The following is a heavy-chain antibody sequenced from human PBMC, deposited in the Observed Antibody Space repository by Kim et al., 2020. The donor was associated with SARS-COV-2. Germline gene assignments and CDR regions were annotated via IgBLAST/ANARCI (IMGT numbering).Heavy chain of an antibody. V-gene: IGHV3-11*05. CDR1: GFTFSDYY. D-gene: IGHD5-18*01. CDR2: ISSSSSYT. Sequence: GGSLRLSCAASGFTFSDYYMSWIRQAPGKGLEWVSYISSSSSYTNYADSVKGRFTISRDNAKNSLYLQMNSLRAEDTAVYYCARERYSYGYLSDDAFDIWGQGTMVTVSS. J-gene: IGHJ3*02. CDR3: ARERYSYGYLSDDAFDI.